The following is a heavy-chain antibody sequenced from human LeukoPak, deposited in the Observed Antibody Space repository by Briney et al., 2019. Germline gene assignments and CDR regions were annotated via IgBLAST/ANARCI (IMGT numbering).Heavy chain of an antibody. Sequence: ASVKVSCKASGYTFTGYYMHWVRQAPGQGLEWMGWINPNSGGTNYAQKFQGRVTMTRDTSISTAYMELSRLRSDDTAVYYCARVTIFGVVNYYYGMDVWGQGTTVTVSS. D-gene: IGHD3-3*01. J-gene: IGHJ6*02. V-gene: IGHV1-2*02. CDR3: ARVTIFGVVNYYYGMDV. CDR2: INPNSGGT. CDR1: GYTFTGYY.